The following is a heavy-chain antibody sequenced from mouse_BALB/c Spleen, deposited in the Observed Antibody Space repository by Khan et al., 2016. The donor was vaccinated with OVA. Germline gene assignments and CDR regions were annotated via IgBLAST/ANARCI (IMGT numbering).Heavy chain of an antibody. D-gene: IGHD2-1*01. CDR3: ARSAYGNFAY. CDR2: ISSDGDYT. Sequence: EVELVESGGGLVKPGGSLNLSCAASGFTFSTYAMSWVRQTPEKRLEWVATISSDGDYTYYPDNVTGRFTISRDNAKNTLYLQMSGLRSEDTAMYYCARSAYGNFAYWGQGTLVTVSA. CDR1: GFTFSTYA. J-gene: IGHJ3*01. V-gene: IGHV5-9-3*01.